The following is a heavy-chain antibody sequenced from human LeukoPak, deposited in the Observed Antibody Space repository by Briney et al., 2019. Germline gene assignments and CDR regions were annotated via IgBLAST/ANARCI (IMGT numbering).Heavy chain of an antibody. CDR2: FDPEDGET. CDR3: AKPARWIPFFGWLFPFY. V-gene: IGHV1-24*01. Sequence: ASVKVSCKVSGYTLTELSMHWVRQAPGKGLEWMGGFDPEDGETIYAQKFQGRVTMTEDTSTDTAYMELSSLRSEDTAVYYCAKPARWIPFFGWLFPFYWGQGTLVTVSS. D-gene: IGHD3-9*01. J-gene: IGHJ4*02. CDR1: GYTLTELS.